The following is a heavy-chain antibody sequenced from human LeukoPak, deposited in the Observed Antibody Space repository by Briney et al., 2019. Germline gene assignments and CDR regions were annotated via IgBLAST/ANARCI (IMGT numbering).Heavy chain of an antibody. D-gene: IGHD6-13*01. CDR2: INRDGGLT. V-gene: IGHV3-74*01. CDR3: AREEHRLAEAGTSAFDL. CDR1: GITFSENW. J-gene: IGHJ3*01. Sequence: GSLRLSCVASGITFSENWMHWVRQAPGEGLAWVSHINRDGGLTNYADSVKGRFTISRDNARNTVYLQVSSLRVEDTAIYFCAREEHRLAEAGTSAFDLGGQGTLVTVSP.